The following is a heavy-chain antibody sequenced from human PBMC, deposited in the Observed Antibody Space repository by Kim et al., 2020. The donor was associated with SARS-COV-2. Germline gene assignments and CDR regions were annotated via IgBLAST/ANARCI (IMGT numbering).Heavy chain of an antibody. CDR2: IWYDGSHK. CDR3: TKRAGVAGSDIYGMDV. Sequence: GGSLRLSCAASGFTFSNYGMHWVRQAPGKGLEWVALIWYDGSHKYYADSVKGRFTISRDNSKNTLYLQMNSLRAEDTAVYYCTKRAGVAGSDIYGMDVWGQGTTVTVSS. J-gene: IGHJ6*02. D-gene: IGHD1-26*01. V-gene: IGHV3-33*06. CDR1: GFTFSNYG.